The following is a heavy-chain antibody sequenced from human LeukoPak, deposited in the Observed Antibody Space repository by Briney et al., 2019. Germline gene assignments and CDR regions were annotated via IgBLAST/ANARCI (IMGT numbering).Heavy chain of an antibody. V-gene: IGHV5-51*01. CDR2: IYRDDSDT. CDR1: GHSFSSSW. D-gene: IGHD6-19*01. CDR3: AIFHSSFSDLFYFDY. J-gene: IGHJ4*02. Sequence: GESLKISCQVSGHSFSSSWVAWVRQMPGKGLDWMGIIYRDDSDTKYSPSFQGQVTMSVDKSISTAYLQWSSLKASDTAMYYCAIFHSSFSDLFYFDYWGQGALVTVSS.